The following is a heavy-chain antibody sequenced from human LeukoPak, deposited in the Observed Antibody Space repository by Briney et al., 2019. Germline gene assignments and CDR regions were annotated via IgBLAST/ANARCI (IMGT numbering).Heavy chain of an antibody. D-gene: IGHD3-3*01. J-gene: IGHJ3*02. CDR3: AREITIFGVVIHDAFDI. V-gene: IGHV4-30-4*01. CDR1: GGSISSGDYY. Sequence: SETLSLTCTVSGGSISSGDYYWSWIRQPPGKGLEWIGYIYYSGSTYYNPSLKSRVTISVDTSKNQFSLKLSSVTAADTAVYYCAREITIFGVVIHDAFDIWGQGTMVTVSS. CDR2: IYYSGST.